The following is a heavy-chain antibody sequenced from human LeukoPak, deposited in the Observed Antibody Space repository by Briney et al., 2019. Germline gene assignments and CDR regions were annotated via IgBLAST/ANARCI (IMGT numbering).Heavy chain of an antibody. V-gene: IGHV3-30*18. CDR3: AKDVWIFGVVNPFDY. J-gene: IGHJ4*02. D-gene: IGHD3-3*01. Sequence: GGSLRLSCAASGFTFSSYGMHWVRRAPGKGLEWVAVISYDGSNKYYADSVKGRFTISRDNSKNTLYLQMNSLRAEDTAVYYCAKDVWIFGVVNPFDYWGQGTLVTVSS. CDR2: ISYDGSNK. CDR1: GFTFSSYG.